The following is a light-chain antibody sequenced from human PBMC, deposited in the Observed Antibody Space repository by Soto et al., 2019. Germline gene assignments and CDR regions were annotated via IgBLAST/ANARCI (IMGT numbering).Light chain of an antibody. CDR2: EVS. CDR1: SSDVVGYNY. CDR3: SSYASTSPVV. V-gene: IGLV2-14*01. Sequence: QSALTQPASVSGSPGQSITISCTGTSSDVVGYNYVSWYQHHPGKAPKLMIYEVSNRPSRVSKRFSGSKSDNTASLTISGLQAEDEAHYYCSSYASTSPVVFGGGTKLTVL. J-gene: IGLJ2*01.